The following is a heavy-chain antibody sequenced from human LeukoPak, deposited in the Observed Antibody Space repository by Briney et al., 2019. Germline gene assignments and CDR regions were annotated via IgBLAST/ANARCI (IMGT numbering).Heavy chain of an antibody. D-gene: IGHD2-8*01. CDR1: GFSFSSYG. J-gene: IGHJ6*03. V-gene: IGHV3-30*02. CDR3: AKDRCSNGVGCYYYYMDV. CDR2: MQYDGSNQ. Sequence: GGSLRLSCAASGFSFSSYGMHWVRQAPGKGLEWVAYMQYDGSNQQYADSVKGRFSISRDNSKNILNLQMNSLRADDTAVYYCAKDRCSNGVGCYYYYMDVWGKGTTVTIYS.